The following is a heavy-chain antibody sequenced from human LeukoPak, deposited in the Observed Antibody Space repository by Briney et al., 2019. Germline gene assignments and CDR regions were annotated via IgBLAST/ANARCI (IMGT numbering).Heavy chain of an antibody. CDR2: IYYSGST. V-gene: IGHV4-59*12. Sequence: SETLSLTCTVSGGSISSYYWSWIRQPPGKGLEWIGYIYYSGSTNYNPSLKSRVTISVDKSKNQFSLKLSSVTAADTAVYYCARSSYTVAGTGDAFDIWGQGTMVTVSS. CDR1: GGSISSYY. D-gene: IGHD6-19*01. CDR3: ARSSYTVAGTGDAFDI. J-gene: IGHJ3*02.